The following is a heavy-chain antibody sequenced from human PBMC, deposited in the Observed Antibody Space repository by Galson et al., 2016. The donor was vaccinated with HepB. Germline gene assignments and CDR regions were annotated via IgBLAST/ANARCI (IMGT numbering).Heavy chain of an antibody. CDR3: ASSYGSGSPYYYGLDV. J-gene: IGHJ6*02. D-gene: IGHD3-10*01. Sequence: SLTCTVSGGSISTYYWSWIRQPPGKGLEWIGYIYYSGSTNYNPSLKSRVTISVDTSKNQFSLKLSSVTAADTAVYYCASSYGSGSPYYYGLDVWGQGTTVTVSS. CDR1: GGSISTYY. V-gene: IGHV4-59*01. CDR2: IYYSGST.